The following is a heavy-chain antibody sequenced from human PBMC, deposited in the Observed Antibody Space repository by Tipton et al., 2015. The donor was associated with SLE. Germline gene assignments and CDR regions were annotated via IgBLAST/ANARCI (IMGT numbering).Heavy chain of an antibody. CDR1: GGSISSHY. Sequence: TLSLTCTVSGGSISSHYWSWFRRPPGKGLEWFGGIYFSGGTYYNPSLKSRVTISVDTSKNQFSLKLSSVTAADTAVYYCARGFLRGYGKGYYYGMDVWGQGTTVTVSS. D-gene: IGHD5-12*01. V-gene: IGHV4-59*05. J-gene: IGHJ6*02. CDR2: IYFSGGT. CDR3: ARGFLRGYGKGYYYGMDV.